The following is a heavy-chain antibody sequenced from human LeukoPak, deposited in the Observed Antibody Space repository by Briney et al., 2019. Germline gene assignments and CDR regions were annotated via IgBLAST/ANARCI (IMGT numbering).Heavy chain of an antibody. CDR1: GYTFTSYY. J-gene: IGHJ4*02. CDR3: ALWQWGLDY. V-gene: IGHV1-46*01. D-gene: IGHD6-19*01. Sequence: GASVKVSCKAAGYTFTSYYMHWGRQSPGQRREWMGIINPSGGSTSYAQKFQGRVTMTRDTSTSTVYMELSSLRSEDTAVYYCALWQWGLDYWGQGTPVTVSS. CDR2: INPSGGST.